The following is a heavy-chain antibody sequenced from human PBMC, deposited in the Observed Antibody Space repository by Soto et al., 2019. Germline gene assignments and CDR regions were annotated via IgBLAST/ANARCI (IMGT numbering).Heavy chain of an antibody. J-gene: IGHJ5*02. CDR2: ISSSSSYI. V-gene: IGHV3-21*01. Sequence: GSLRLSCAASGFTFSSYSMNWVRQAPGKGLEWVSSISSSSSYIYYADSVKGRFTISRDNAKNSLYLQMNSLRAEDTAVYYCARGPYSSSWYNWFDPWGQGTLVTVSS. CDR1: GFTFSSYS. D-gene: IGHD6-13*01. CDR3: ARGPYSSSWYNWFDP.